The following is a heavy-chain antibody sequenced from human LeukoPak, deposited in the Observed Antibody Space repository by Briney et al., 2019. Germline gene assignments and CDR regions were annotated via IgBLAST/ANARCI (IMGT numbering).Heavy chain of an antibody. D-gene: IGHD3-10*01. J-gene: IGHJ4*02. CDR3: AKDRGVGFGEV. Sequence: PGGSLRLSCIESGFAFSGCGMHWVRQAPGKGLEWVAFIRSDGSNKYYADSVKGRFTISRDNSKNTLYLQLDSLRAEDTAVYYCAKDRGVGFGEVWGQGTPVTVSS. CDR2: IRSDGSNK. CDR1: GFAFSGCG. V-gene: IGHV3-30*02.